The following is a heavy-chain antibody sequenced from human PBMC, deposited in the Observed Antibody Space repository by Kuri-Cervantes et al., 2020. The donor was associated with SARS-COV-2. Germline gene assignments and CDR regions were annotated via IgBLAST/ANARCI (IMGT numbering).Heavy chain of an antibody. CDR1: GYTFSDHY. Sequence: SVKVSCKAFGYTFSDHYMYWVRQAPGQGLEWMGGIIPILGTANYAQKFQGRVTITADESTSTAYMELSSLRSEDTAVFYCALGYWGSGYPRYYYYMDVWGKGTTVTVSS. V-gene: IGHV1-69*13. CDR3: ALGYWGSGYPRYYYYMDV. D-gene: IGHD3-22*01. J-gene: IGHJ6*03. CDR2: IIPILGTA.